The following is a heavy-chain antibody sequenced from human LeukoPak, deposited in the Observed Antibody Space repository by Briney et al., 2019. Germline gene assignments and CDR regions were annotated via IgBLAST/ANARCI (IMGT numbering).Heavy chain of an antibody. V-gene: IGHV3-23*01. CDR2: ISESGGST. Sequence: GGSLRLSCAASGFTFSNYDMSSVRQAPGKGLEWVSSISESGGSTYYADSVKGRFTISRDNSKNTLYLQMTNLRAADTAVYYCAKDLSRAVAADWFDPWEQGSLVSVPS. CDR1: GFTFSNYD. CDR3: AKDLSRAVAADWFDP. J-gene: IGHJ5*02. D-gene: IGHD6-19*01.